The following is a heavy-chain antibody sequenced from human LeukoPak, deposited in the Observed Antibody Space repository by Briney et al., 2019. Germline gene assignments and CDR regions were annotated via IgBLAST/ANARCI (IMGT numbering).Heavy chain of an antibody. CDR1: GFTFSSYA. D-gene: IGHD3-22*01. V-gene: IGHV3-23*01. CDR3: AKSHDYYDSSGYYMMMRVYFDY. Sequence: PGGSLRLSCAASGFTFSSYAMSWVRQAPGKGLEWVSAISGSGGSTYYADSVKGRFTISRDNSKNTLYLQMNSLRAEDTAVYYCAKSHDYYDSSGYYMMMRVYFDYWGQGTLVTVSS. J-gene: IGHJ4*02. CDR2: ISGSGGST.